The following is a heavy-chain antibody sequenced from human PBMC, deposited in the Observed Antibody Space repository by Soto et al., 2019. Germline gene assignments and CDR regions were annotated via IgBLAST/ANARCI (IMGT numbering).Heavy chain of an antibody. D-gene: IGHD6-19*01. CDR2: ISGSGGST. V-gene: IGHV3-23*01. CDR3: AAGRQWLVYVYFDY. CDR1: GFTFSSYA. Sequence: GGSLRLSCAASGFTFSSYAMSWVRQAPGKGLEWVSAISGSGGSTYYADSVKGRFTISRDNSKNTLYLQMNSLRAEDTAVYYCAAGRQWLVYVYFDYWGQGTLVTVSS. J-gene: IGHJ4*02.